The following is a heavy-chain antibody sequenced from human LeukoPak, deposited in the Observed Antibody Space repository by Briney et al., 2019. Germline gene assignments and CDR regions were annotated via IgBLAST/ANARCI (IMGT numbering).Heavy chain of an antibody. D-gene: IGHD5-18*01. J-gene: IGHJ4*02. CDR3: ARAGTATTPLYFDY. CDR1: GGSFSGYY. Sequence: SETLSLTCAVYGGSFSGYYWSWIRQPPGKGLEWIGEINHSGSTNYNPSLKSRVTISVDTSKNQFSLKLSSVTAADTAVYYCARAGTATTPLYFDYWGQGTLVTVSS. CDR2: INHSGST. V-gene: IGHV4-34*01.